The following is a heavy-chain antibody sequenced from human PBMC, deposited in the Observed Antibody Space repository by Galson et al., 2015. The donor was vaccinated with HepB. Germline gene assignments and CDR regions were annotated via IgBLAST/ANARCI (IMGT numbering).Heavy chain of an antibody. V-gene: IGHV1-8*01. D-gene: IGHD3-10*01. CDR2: MNPNSGNT. CDR1: GYTFTSYD. CDR3: ARDLYYGSGSYYAPSGYGMDV. J-gene: IGHJ6*02. Sequence: SVKVSCKASGYTFTSYDINWVRQATGQGLEWMGWMNPNSGNTGYAQKFQGRVTMTRSTSISTAYMELSSLRSEDTAVYYCARDLYYGSGSYYAPSGYGMDVWGQGTTVTVSS.